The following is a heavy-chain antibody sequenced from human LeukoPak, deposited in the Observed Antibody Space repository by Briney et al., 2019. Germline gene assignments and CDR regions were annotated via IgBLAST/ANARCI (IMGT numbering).Heavy chain of an antibody. CDR3: ERDMTYYYDSSGYLVGAFDI. D-gene: IGHD3-22*01. V-gene: IGHV1-69*05. CDR1: VGTFSSYA. Sequence: SVKVSCKASVGTFSSYAISWVRQAPGQGLEWMGRIIPIFGTANYAHKFQGRLTITTDESSNTTYLDLNRLRSEATADYYCERDMTYYYDSSGYLVGAFDIWGQGTMVTVSS. J-gene: IGHJ3*02. CDR2: IIPIFGTA.